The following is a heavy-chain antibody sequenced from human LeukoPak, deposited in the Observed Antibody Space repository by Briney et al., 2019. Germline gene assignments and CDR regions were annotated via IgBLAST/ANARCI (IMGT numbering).Heavy chain of an antibody. CDR2: ISGSGGST. Sequence: PGGSLRLSCAASGFTFSSYAMSWVRQAPGKGLEWVSAISGSGGSTYYADSVKGRFTISGDNSKNTLYLQMNSLRAEDTAVYYCAKSSTPTPIDSRNLGGQGTLVTVSS. V-gene: IGHV3-23*01. CDR3: AKSSTPTPIDSRNL. J-gene: IGHJ4*02. CDR1: GFTFSSYA. D-gene: IGHD3-22*01.